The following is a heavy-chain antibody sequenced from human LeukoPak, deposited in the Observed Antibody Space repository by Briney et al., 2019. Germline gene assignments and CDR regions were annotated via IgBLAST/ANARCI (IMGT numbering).Heavy chain of an antibody. CDR1: GYTFTTYY. CDR3: ARGLYDFSGSYYFDY. CDR2: INPTTGSA. V-gene: IGHV1-46*01. D-gene: IGHD3/OR15-3a*01. Sequence: ASVKVSCKASGYTFTTYYMHWVRQAPGQGLEWMTIINPTTGSATYAQKFQGRVTMTRDTSISTAYMELSSLRSEDTAVYYCARGLYDFSGSYYFDYWGQGTLVTVSS. J-gene: IGHJ4*02.